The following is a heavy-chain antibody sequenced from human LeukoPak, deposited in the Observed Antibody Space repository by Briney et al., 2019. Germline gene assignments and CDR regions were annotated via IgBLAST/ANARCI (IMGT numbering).Heavy chain of an antibody. CDR3: ARDIVGATTSDY. J-gene: IGHJ4*02. CDR2: ISSSSSYI. D-gene: IGHD1-26*01. Sequence: GGSLRLSCAASGFTFSSYAMSWVRQAPGKGLEWVSSISSSSSYIYYADSMKGRFTISRDNAKNSLYLQMNSLRAEDTAVYYCARDIVGATTSDYWGQGTLVTVSS. V-gene: IGHV3-21*01. CDR1: GFTFSSYA.